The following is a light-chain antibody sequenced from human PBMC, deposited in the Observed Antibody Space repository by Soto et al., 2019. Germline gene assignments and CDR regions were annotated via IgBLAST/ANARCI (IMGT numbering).Light chain of an antibody. CDR2: HVS. V-gene: IGLV2-11*01. CDR3: CSYGGSYSWV. Sequence: QSALTQPRSVSGSPGQSVTISCTGTSSNVGGYDYVSWYQQNPGKAPKLMIYHVSQRPSGVPDRFSGSKSANTASLTISGLQPDDEADYYCCSYGGSYSWVFGGGTKVTVL. J-gene: IGLJ3*02. CDR1: SSNVGGYDY.